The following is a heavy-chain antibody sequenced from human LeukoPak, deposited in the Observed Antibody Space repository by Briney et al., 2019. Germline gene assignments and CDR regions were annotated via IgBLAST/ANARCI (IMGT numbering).Heavy chain of an antibody. CDR3: ARHESSSGYYFSYY. D-gene: IGHD3-22*01. J-gene: IGHJ4*02. CDR1: GGSISSYY. CDR2: ISYGETA. Sequence: SETLSLTCTVSGGSISSYYWSWIRQPPGKGLEWIGSISYGETAYYNPSLKSRVTISIDTSKNQFSLRVNSVTAADTAVYFCARHESSSGYYFSYYWGQGTLVTVSS. V-gene: IGHV4-59*05.